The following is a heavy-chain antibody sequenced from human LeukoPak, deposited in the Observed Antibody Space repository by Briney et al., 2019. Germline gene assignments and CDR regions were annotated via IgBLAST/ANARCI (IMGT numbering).Heavy chain of an antibody. CDR1: GFTLSTYG. V-gene: IGHV3-33*01. Sequence: PSGGSLRLSCAASGFTLSTYGIHWVRQAPGKGLEWVAVIWYDGSNKYYADSVKGRFTISRDNSKNTLYLQMNSLRAEDTAVYYCAREDPSITMVRGVPFPDYWGQGTLVTVSS. D-gene: IGHD3-10*01. J-gene: IGHJ4*02. CDR3: AREDPSITMVRGVPFPDY. CDR2: IWYDGSNK.